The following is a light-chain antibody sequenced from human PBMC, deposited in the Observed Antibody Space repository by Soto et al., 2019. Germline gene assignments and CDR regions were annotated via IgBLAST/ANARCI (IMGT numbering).Light chain of an antibody. J-gene: IGKJ2*01. V-gene: IGKV3-11*01. CDR2: DAS. CDR3: QQRSNWPQYT. Sequence: EIVLTQSPATLSLSPGERATLSCRASQSVSSYLAWYQQKPGQAPRLLIYDASNRATGIPARFSGSGSGTDFTLTIRSLEPEDFAVYYCQQRSNWPQYTFGQGTKLDI. CDR1: QSVSSY.